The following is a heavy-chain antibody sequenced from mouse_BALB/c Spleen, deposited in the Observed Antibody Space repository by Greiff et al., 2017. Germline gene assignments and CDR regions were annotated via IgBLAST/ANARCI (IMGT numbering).Heavy chain of an antibody. Sequence: VKLMESGPGLVAPAQSLSITCTVSGFSLTSYGVHWVRQPPGKGLEWLGVIWAGGSTNYNSALMSRLSISKDNSKSQVFLKMNSLQTDDTAMYYCARDNHYGSSRFAYWGQGTLVTVSA. CDR3: ARDNHYGSSRFAY. CDR1: GFSLTSYG. CDR2: IWAGGST. V-gene: IGHV2-9*02. J-gene: IGHJ3*01. D-gene: IGHD1-1*01.